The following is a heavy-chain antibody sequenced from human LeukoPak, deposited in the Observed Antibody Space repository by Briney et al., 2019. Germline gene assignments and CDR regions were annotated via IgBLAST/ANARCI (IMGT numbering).Heavy chain of an antibody. J-gene: IGHJ4*02. CDR2: IYYSGST. CDR3: ATMTTVVSPLWY. CDR1: GGSISSYY. Sequence: SETLSLTCTVSGGSISSYYWSWIRQPPGKGLEWIGYIYYSGSTNYNPSLKSRVTISVDTSKNQFSLKLSSVTAADTAVYYCATMTTVVSPLWYWGPGTLVTVSS. D-gene: IGHD4-23*01. V-gene: IGHV4-59*01.